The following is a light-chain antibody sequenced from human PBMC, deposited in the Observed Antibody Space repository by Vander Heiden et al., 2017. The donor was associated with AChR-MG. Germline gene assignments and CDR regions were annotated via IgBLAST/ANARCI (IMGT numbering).Light chain of an antibody. CDR2: GAS. CDR3: QQYGRSPWT. J-gene: IGKJ1*01. Sequence: EIVLTQSPGTLSLSPGERATLSCRASQSVRSSFLAWYLQKPGQAPRLLIFGASSRATGIPDRFSGSGSGTDFTLTISRLEPEDFAVYYCQQYGRSPWTFGQGTKVEIK. V-gene: IGKV3-20*01. CDR1: QSVRSSF.